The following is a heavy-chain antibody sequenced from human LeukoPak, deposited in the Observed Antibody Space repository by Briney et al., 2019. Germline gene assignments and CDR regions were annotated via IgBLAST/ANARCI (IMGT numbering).Heavy chain of an antibody. CDR1: GGSINTYY. CDR3: ARTYYYGSGNYFLDY. V-gene: IGHV4-59*01. CDR2: IYYRGST. D-gene: IGHD3-10*01. Sequence: SETLSLTCTVSGGSINTYYWSWIRQPPGKGLEWIGYIYYRGSTNYNPSLKSRVTISVDTSKNQFSLKLSSMTAADTAVYYCARTYYYGSGNYFLDYWGQGTLVTVSS. J-gene: IGHJ4*02.